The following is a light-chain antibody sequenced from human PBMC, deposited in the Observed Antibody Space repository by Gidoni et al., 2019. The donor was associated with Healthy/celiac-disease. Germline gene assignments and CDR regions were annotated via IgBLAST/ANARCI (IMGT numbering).Light chain of an antibody. CDR3: QQYGSSPPKT. V-gene: IGKV3-20*01. J-gene: IGKJ1*01. CDR1: QSVSSSY. Sequence: ELVLTQSPGTMSLSPGERATLSCRASQSVSSSYLAWYQQKPGQAPRLLIYGAASRATGSPDRFSGSGSGTDFTLTISRLEPEDFAVYYCQQYGSSPPKTFGQGTKVEIK. CDR2: GAA.